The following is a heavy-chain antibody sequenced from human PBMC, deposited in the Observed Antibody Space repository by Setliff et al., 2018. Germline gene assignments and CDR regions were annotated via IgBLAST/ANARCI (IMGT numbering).Heavy chain of an antibody. CDR1: GGSISGSNYY. D-gene: IGHD3-16*01. CDR3: ARLPNYVWGSPVDY. Sequence: PSETLSLTCTVSGGSISGSNYYWGWIRQPPGKVLEWIGSVYHSGSTYYNPSLTSRVTISLATSKNQFSLNLSSVTAADTAVYYCARLPNYVWGSPVDYWGQGTLVTVSS. J-gene: IGHJ4*02. V-gene: IGHV4-39*07. CDR2: VYHSGST.